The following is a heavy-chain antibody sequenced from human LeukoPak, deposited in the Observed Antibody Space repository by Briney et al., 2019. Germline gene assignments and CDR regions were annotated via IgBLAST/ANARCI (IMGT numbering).Heavy chain of an antibody. CDR3: ARDGEWLVPFDY. V-gene: IGHV3-33*01. Sequence: GGSLRLSCAASGFTFSSYGMHWVRQAPGKGLEWVAVIWYDGSNKYYADSVKGRFTISRDNSKNTLYLQMNSLRAEDTAVYYCARDGEWLVPFDYWGQGTLVTVSS. CDR1: GFTFSSYG. D-gene: IGHD6-19*01. J-gene: IGHJ4*02. CDR2: IWYDGSNK.